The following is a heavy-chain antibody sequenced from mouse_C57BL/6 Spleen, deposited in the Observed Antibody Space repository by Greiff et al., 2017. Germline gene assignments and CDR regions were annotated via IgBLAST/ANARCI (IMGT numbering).Heavy chain of an antibody. D-gene: IGHD2-1*01. CDR2: IYPGDGDT. V-gene: IGHV1-82*01. CDR1: GYAFSSSW. Sequence: VQLQQSGPELVKPGASVKISCKASGYAFSSSWMNWVKQRPGKGLEWIGRIYPGDGDTNYNGKFKGKATLTAEKSSSTAYMPLSRLTSEDSAVYFCARSYGNYVGGYAMDYWSQGTSVTVSS. J-gene: IGHJ4*01. CDR3: ARSYGNYVGGYAMDY.